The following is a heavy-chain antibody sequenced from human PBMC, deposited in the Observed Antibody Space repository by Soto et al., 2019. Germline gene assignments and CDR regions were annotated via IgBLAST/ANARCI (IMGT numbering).Heavy chain of an antibody. J-gene: IGHJ4*02. D-gene: IGHD3-10*01. CDR1: GYTFTLYG. V-gene: IGHV1-18*04. CDR2: GSPYNGNT. Sequence: QVQLVQSGAEVKKPWASVKVSCTASGYTFTLYGITWVRQAPGQGLEWMGWGSPYNGNTNSAQRLQGRVTMTTDTSTSTDDMELRSLTSDDTAVYYGARGPHSYASGSPSWSTADWGQGTLVTVSS. CDR3: ARGPHSYASGSPSWSTAD.